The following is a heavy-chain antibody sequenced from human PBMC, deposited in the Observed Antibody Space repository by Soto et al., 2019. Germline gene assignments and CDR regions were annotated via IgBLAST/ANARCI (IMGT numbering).Heavy chain of an antibody. CDR2: ISWNSGNI. J-gene: IGHJ4*02. CDR1: GFTFDDYA. V-gene: IGHV3-9*01. Sequence: SLRLSCAASGFTFDDYAMYWVRQVLGKGLEWVSSISWNSGNIDYADSVKGRFTTSRDNAKNSLYLQMNSLRPEDTALYYCVRSKGGYSYGTPFDYWGQGTLVTVSS. CDR3: VRSKGGYSYGTPFDY. D-gene: IGHD5-18*01.